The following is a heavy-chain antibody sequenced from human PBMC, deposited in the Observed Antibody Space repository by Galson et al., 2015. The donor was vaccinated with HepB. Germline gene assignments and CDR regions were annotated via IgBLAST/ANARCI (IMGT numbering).Heavy chain of an antibody. CDR3: VREDYSSSSMDFDL. V-gene: IGHV3-30*03. CDR1: GFMFNTYG. Sequence: SLRLSCAASGFMFNTYGLHWVRQAPGKGLEWVAVISFDGSNGNYGDSVKGRFSISRENSMNTLYLQMSSLRAEDTAVYYCVREDYSSSSMDFDLWGQGTLVIVS. J-gene: IGHJ4*02. CDR2: ISFDGSNG. D-gene: IGHD6-6*01.